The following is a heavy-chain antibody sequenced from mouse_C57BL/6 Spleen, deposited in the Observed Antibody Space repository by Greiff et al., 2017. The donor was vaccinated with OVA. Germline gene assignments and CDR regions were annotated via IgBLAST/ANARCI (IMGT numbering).Heavy chain of an antibody. CDR3: ARSGGNQIAWFAY. J-gene: IGHJ3*01. Sequence: VQLKESGPELVKPGASVKISCKASGYSFTDYNMNWVKQSNGKSLEWIGVINPNYGTTSYNQKFKGKATLTVDQSSSTAYMQLNSLTSEDSAVYYCARSGGNQIAWFAYWGQGTLVTVSA. D-gene: IGHD2-1*01. CDR2: INPNYGTT. CDR1: GYSFTDYN. V-gene: IGHV1-39*01.